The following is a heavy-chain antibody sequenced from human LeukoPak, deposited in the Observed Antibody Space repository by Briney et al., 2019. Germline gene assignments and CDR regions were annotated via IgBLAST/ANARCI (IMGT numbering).Heavy chain of an antibody. CDR3: ARGRVRYYYYGMDV. CDR1: GGSFSGYY. CDR2: INHSGST. J-gene: IGHJ6*04. V-gene: IGHV4-34*01. Sequence: SETLSHTCAVYGGSFSGYYWSWIRQPPGKGLEWIGEINHSGSTNYNPSLKSRVTISVDTSKNQFSLKLSSVTAADTAVYYCARGRVRYYYYGMDVWGKGTTVTVSS.